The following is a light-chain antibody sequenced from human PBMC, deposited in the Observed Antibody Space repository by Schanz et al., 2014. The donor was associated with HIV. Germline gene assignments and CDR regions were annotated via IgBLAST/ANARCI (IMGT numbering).Light chain of an antibody. J-gene: IGKJ3*01. CDR1: QDITNY. V-gene: IGKV1-33*01. CDR3: QHYDHLPLT. Sequence: DTQTTQSPPSLSVSVGDRVTITCQARQDITNYLNWYQQKPGKAPELLNYEASNLETGVPSRFSGSGSGADFTCTISGLKTEDIATYYCQHYDHLPLTFGLGTKVD. CDR2: EAS.